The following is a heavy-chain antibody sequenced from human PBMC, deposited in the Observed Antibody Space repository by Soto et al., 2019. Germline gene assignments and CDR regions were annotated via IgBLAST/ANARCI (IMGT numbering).Heavy chain of an antibody. CDR2: ISYDGSNK. D-gene: IGHD3-10*01. V-gene: IGHV3-30*18. Sequence: GGSLRLSCAASGFTFSSYGMHWVRQAPGKGLEWVAVISYDGSNKYYADSVKGRFTISRDNSKNTLYLQMNSLRAEDTAVYYCAKTRLLWFGEGDFDYWGQGTLVTVSS. CDR3: AKTRLLWFGEGDFDY. J-gene: IGHJ4*02. CDR1: GFTFSSYG.